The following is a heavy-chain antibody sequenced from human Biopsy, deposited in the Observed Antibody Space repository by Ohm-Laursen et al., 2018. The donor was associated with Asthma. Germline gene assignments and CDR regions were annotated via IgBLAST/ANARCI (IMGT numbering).Heavy chain of an antibody. D-gene: IGHD3-3*02. Sequence: SLRLSCAASGFTFSSYWMSWVRQAPGKGLEWVANIKKDGSEKYYVDSLKGRFTISRDNAKNSLYLQMNSLRAKDTAVYYCARTFHFWSPYHAEHYQLWGQGTLVTVSP. CDR3: ARTFHFWSPYHAEHYQL. V-gene: IGHV3-7*01. CDR1: GFTFSSYW. CDR2: IKKDGSEK. J-gene: IGHJ1*01.